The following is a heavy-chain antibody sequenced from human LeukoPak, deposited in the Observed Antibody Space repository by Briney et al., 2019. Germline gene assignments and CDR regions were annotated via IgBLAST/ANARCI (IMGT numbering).Heavy chain of an antibody. J-gene: IGHJ4*02. Sequence: PSETLSLTCTVSGYSISSGYYWGWIRQPPGKGLEWIGSIYHSGSTYYNPSLKSRVTISVDTSKNQFSLKLSSVTPEDTAVYYCTRGSSSNSWYFDYWGQGALVTVSS. D-gene: IGHD6-13*01. CDR2: IYHSGST. V-gene: IGHV4-38-2*02. CDR1: GYSISSGYY. CDR3: TRGSSSNSWYFDY.